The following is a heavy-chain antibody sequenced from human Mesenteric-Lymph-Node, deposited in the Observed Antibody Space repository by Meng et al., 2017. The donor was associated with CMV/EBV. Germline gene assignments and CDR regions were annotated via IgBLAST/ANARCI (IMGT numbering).Heavy chain of an antibody. Sequence: GESLKISCAASGFTFSSYSMNWVRQAPGKGLEWVSSISISSSYIYYADSVKGRFTISRDNAKNSLYLQMNSLRAEDTAVYYCAREGHCSSTSCYKYFQHWGQGTLVTVSS. CDR3: AREGHCSSTSCYKYFQH. V-gene: IGHV3-21*01. J-gene: IGHJ1*01. CDR2: ISISSSYI. D-gene: IGHD2-2*01. CDR1: GFTFSSYS.